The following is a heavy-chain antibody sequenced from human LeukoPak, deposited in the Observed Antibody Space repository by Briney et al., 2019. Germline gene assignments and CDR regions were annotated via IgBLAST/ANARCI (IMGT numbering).Heavy chain of an antibody. CDR1: RASISIYS. CDR3: AKSNRYCDTASCYEAFDI. CDR2: IYYSGSP. Sequence: SETLSLTCTVSRASISIYSWSWIRQPPGQGLEWLGYIYYSGSPNYNPSLKNRVTMSIDTSRNQFSLKVNSVTAADTALYYCAKSNRYCDTASCYEAFDIWGQGTMVTVSS. V-gene: IGHV4-59*03. J-gene: IGHJ3*02. D-gene: IGHD2-2*01.